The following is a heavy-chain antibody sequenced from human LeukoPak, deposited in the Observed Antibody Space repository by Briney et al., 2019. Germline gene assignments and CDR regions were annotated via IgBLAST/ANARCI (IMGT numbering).Heavy chain of an antibody. CDR1: GSTFSNYG. CDR3: AREGSWGTSLAQNWFDP. CDR2: IWYDGSNE. V-gene: IGHV3-33*01. D-gene: IGHD1-1*01. Sequence: GGSLRLSCGASGSTFSNYGMHWVRQAPGKGLEWVAVIWYDGSNENYADSVKGRFTISRDNSKNTLYLQMNSLRAEDTAVYYCAREGSWGTSLAQNWFDPWGQGTLVIVSS. J-gene: IGHJ5*02.